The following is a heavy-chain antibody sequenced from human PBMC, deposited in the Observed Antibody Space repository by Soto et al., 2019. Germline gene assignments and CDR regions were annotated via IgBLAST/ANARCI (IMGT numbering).Heavy chain of an antibody. J-gene: IGHJ4*02. CDR3: ATHWYDSNGPPYLY. Sequence: PGGSLRLSCAASGFTFSSYAMSWVRQAPGKGLEWVSAIRGSGGSTNFADSVKGRFTISRDNSKNTLFLQMNSLRAEDTAVYYCATHWYDSNGPPYLYWGQGTLVTVS. CDR2: IRGSGGST. D-gene: IGHD3-22*01. V-gene: IGHV3-23*01. CDR1: GFTFSSYA.